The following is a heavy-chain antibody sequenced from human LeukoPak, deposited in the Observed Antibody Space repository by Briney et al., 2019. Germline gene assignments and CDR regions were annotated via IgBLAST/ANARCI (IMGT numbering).Heavy chain of an antibody. Sequence: GGSLRLSCAASGFAFSSYGMHWVRQAPDKGLQWVAVISSGGYRTDYPDSVRGRFTISRDNFKNTVDLQMISVTAEDTAMYFCAKGLGTGSVLARPLHYWGQGTLVTVSS. CDR2: ISSGGYRT. J-gene: IGHJ4*02. V-gene: IGHV3-30*18. D-gene: IGHD3-10*01. CDR1: GFAFSSYG. CDR3: AKGLGTGSVLARPLHY.